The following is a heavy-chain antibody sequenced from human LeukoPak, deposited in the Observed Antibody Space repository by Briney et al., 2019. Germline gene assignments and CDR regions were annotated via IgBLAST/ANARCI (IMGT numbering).Heavy chain of an antibody. Sequence: SETLSLTCTVSGGSISSGGYYWSWIRQHPGKGLEWIGYIYYSGSTYHNPSLKSRVTISVDTSKNQFSLKLSSVTAADTAVYYCARDSPAGSGPIISIAFDIWGQGTMVTVSS. V-gene: IGHV4-31*03. CDR1: GGSISSGGYY. J-gene: IGHJ3*02. D-gene: IGHD3-10*01. CDR2: IYYSGST. CDR3: ARDSPAGSGPIISIAFDI.